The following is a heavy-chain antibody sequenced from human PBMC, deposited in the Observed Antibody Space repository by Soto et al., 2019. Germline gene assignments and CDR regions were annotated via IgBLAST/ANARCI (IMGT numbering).Heavy chain of an antibody. CDR2: INPSGGST. D-gene: IGHD6-6*01. CDR3: ARPVAARPTPDAFDI. V-gene: IGHV1-46*01. J-gene: IGHJ3*02. CDR1: GYTFTSYY. Sequence: ASVKVSCKASGYTFTSYYRHWVRQAPGQGLEWMGIINPSGGSTSYAQKFQGRVTMTRDTSTSTVYMELSSLRSEDTAVYYCARPVAARPTPDAFDIWGQGTMVTVSS.